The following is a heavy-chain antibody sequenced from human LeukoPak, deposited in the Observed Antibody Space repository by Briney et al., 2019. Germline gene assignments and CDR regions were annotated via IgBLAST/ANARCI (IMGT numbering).Heavy chain of an antibody. J-gene: IGHJ4*02. CDR2: IKSDGSST. V-gene: IGHV3-74*01. CDR1: VFTFSTYC. CDR3: ARDRGYTQDY. D-gene: IGHD5-12*01. Sequence: GGSLRLSCAASVFTFSTYCMHCVPQAPGKGVVWVENIKSDGSSTSYADSVKGRFNISRDNAKNTLYLQMNSLRAEDTAVYFCARDRGYTQDYWGQGTLVTVSS.